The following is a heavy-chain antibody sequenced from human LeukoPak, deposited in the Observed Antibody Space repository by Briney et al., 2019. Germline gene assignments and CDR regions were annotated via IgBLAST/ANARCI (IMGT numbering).Heavy chain of an antibody. CDR2: IFYSGST. Sequence: SETLSLTCTVSGGSISNSIFYWGWVRQPPGKGLEWLGSIFYSGSTYYNPSLKRRVTISVDTSKNQFFLKLSSVTAADTALYYCAREDSSGYRSWFDPWGQGTLVTVSS. J-gene: IGHJ5*02. V-gene: IGHV4-39*02. CDR3: AREDSSGYRSWFDP. D-gene: IGHD3-22*01. CDR1: GGSISNSIFY.